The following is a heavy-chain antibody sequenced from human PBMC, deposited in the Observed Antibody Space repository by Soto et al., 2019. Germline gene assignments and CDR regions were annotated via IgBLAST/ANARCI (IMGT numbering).Heavy chain of an antibody. V-gene: IGHV1-18*01. Sequence: ASVKVSCKASGYTFTSYGISWARQAPGQGLEWMGWISAYNGNTNYAQKLQGRVTMTTDTSTSTAYMELRSLRSDDTAVYYFARDQWVGYEYGDPKLCDYWGQGTLVTVSS. J-gene: IGHJ4*02. D-gene: IGHD4-17*01. CDR2: ISAYNGNT. CDR3: ARDQWVGYEYGDPKLCDY. CDR1: GYTFTSYG.